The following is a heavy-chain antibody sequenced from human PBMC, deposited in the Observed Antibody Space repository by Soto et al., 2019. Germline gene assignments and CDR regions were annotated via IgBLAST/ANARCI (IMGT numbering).Heavy chain of an antibody. CDR2: IYSGGST. D-gene: IGHD2-15*01. Sequence: PGGSLRLSCAASGFTVSRNYISWVRQAPGEGVEWVSVIYSGGSTYYADSVKGRFTISRDNSKNTLYLQMNSLRAEDTAVYYCARDFVVVVAATYYYYGMDVWGQGTTVTVSS. CDR1: GFTVSRNY. CDR3: ARDFVVVVAATYYYYGMDV. V-gene: IGHV3-53*01. J-gene: IGHJ6*02.